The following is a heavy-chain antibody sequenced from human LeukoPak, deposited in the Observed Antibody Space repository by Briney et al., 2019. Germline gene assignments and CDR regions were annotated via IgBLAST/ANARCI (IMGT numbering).Heavy chain of an antibody. Sequence: GGSLRLSCAASGFTFSSYAMHWVRQAPGKGLEYVSAISSNGGSTYYANSVKGRFTISRDNSKNTLYLQMGSLRAEDMAVYYCARDGSFQIQLSNLDYWGQGTLVTVSS. J-gene: IGHJ4*02. CDR3: ARDGSFQIQLSNLDY. CDR1: GFTFSSYA. V-gene: IGHV3-64*01. CDR2: ISSNGGST. D-gene: IGHD5-18*01.